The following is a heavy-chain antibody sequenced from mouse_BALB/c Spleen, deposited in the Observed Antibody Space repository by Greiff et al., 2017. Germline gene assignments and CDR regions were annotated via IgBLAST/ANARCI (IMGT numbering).Heavy chain of an antibody. V-gene: IGHV1S56*01. D-gene: IGHD2-2*01. J-gene: IGHJ3*01. CDR1: GYSFTGYN. CDR2: IYPGDGST. CDR3: ARRGYGYDEGFAY. Sequence: QVQLQQSGPELEKPGASVKISCKASGYSFTGYNMNWVKQRPGQGLEWIGWIYPGDGSTKYNEKFKGKATLTADKSSSTAYMQLSSLTSENSAVYFCARRGYGYDEGFAYWGQGTLVTVSA.